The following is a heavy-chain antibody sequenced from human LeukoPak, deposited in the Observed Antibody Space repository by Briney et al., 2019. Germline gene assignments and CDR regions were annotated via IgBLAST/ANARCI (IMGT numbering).Heavy chain of an antibody. CDR3: ARSYSGRFDY. CDR1: GFTFSNYG. D-gene: IGHD6-13*01. CDR2: IWHDGSNE. Sequence: PGGSLRLSCAASGFTFSNYGMHWVRQAPGKGLEWVAVIWHDGSNEYYADSVRGRFTISRDNSKNTLYLQMRSLRAEDTAVYYCARSYSGRFDYWGQGILVTVSS. V-gene: IGHV3-33*01. J-gene: IGHJ4*02.